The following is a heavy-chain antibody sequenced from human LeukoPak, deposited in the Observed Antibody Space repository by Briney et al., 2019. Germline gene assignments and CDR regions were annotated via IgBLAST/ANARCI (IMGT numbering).Heavy chain of an antibody. Sequence: GGSLRLSCAASVFTFRRYAMSWVRQARGRGVGWVSAFSGSGGSTYYADSVKGRFTIYRDNSKNKLHLQMNSLRAEDTAVYYCAKDCSGGSCFDAFDIWGQGTIVTVSS. V-gene: IGHV3-23*01. D-gene: IGHD2-15*01. CDR2: FSGSGGST. J-gene: IGHJ3*02. CDR1: VFTFRRYA. CDR3: AKDCSGGSCFDAFDI.